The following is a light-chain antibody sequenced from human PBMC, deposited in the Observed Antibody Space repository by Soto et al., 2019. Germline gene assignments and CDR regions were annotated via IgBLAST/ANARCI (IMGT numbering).Light chain of an antibody. CDR2: DVS. V-gene: IGLV2-14*01. CDR1: SSDVGGYNY. CDR3: RSYTSSSTLYVV. J-gene: IGLJ2*01. Sequence: QSALTQPASLSGTPGQSITISCTGTSSDVGGYNYVSWYQQHPGKAPKLMIYDVSNRPSGVSNRFSGSKSGNTASLTISGLQAEDEADYYCRSYTSSSTLYVVFGGGTKVTVL.